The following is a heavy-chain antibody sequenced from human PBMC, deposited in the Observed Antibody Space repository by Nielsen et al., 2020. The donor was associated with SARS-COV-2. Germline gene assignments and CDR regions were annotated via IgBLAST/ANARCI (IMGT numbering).Heavy chain of an antibody. CDR2: IRYDGSNK. J-gene: IGHJ4*02. CDR3: AKASTTVVPCPFVDY. Sequence: GESLKISCAASGFTFSSYGMHWVRQAPGKGLEWVAFIRYDGSNKYYADSVKGRFTISRDNSKNTLYLQMNSLRAEDTAVYYCAKASTTVVPCPFVDYWGQGTLVTVSS. CDR1: GFTFSSYG. D-gene: IGHD4-23*01. V-gene: IGHV3-30*02.